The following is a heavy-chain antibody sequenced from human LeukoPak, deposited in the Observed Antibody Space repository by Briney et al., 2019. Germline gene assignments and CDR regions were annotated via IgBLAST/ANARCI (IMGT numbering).Heavy chain of an antibody. CDR1: GFIFSYSW. CDR2: IKQDGSEK. J-gene: IGHJ3*01. V-gene: IGHV3-7*01. CDR3: ARETHDYYSPRAAFDV. D-gene: IGHD3-22*01. Sequence: PGGSLRLSCAASGFIFSYSWMSWVRQAPGKGREWVANIKQDGSEKYYVDSVKGRFTISRDNAKNSLYLQINSLRAEDTAVYFCARETHDYYSPRAAFDVWGQGTLVTVSS.